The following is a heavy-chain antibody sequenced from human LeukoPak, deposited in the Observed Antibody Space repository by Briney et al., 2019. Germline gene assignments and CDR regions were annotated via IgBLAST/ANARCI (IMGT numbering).Heavy chain of an antibody. Sequence: SETLSLTCAVSGDSFSGYYWTWIRQPPGKGLEWIGEINHGGTTNYNPSLTSRVTISVDTSKNQFSLNLTSVTAADTAIYYCATNIPGTTYFDPWCQRTQVTVSS. V-gene: IGHV4-34*01. CDR3: ATNIPGTTYFDP. CDR2: INHGGTT. CDR1: GDSFSGYY. D-gene: IGHD1-14*01. J-gene: IGHJ4*02.